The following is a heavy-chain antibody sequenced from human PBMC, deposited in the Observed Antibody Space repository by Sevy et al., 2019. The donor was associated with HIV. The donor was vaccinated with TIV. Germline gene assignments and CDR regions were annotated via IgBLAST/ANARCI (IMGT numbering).Heavy chain of an antibody. CDR2: IKQDGSEK. Sequence: GGSLRLSCAASGFTFSSYWMSWVRQAPGKGLEWVANIKQDGSEKYYVDSVKGRFTISRENAKNSLYLQMNSRRAEDTAVYYCARDGYYDYVWGSYRALDYWGQGTLVTVSS. V-gene: IGHV3-7*01. CDR3: ARDGYYDYVWGSYRALDY. D-gene: IGHD3-16*02. CDR1: GFTFSSYW. J-gene: IGHJ4*02.